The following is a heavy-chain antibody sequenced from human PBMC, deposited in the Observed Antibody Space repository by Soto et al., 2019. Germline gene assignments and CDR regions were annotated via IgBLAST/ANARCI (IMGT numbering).Heavy chain of an antibody. J-gene: IGHJ6*02. Sequence: GGSLRLSCAASGFTFSSYSMNWVRQAPGKGLEWVSYISSSSSTIYYADSVKGRFTISRDNAKNSLYLQMNSLRDEDTAVYYCARDRRYYDSFYYYYGMDVWGQGTPVTVSS. CDR2: ISSSSSTI. CDR3: ARDRRYYDSFYYYYGMDV. V-gene: IGHV3-48*02. D-gene: IGHD3-22*01. CDR1: GFTFSSYS.